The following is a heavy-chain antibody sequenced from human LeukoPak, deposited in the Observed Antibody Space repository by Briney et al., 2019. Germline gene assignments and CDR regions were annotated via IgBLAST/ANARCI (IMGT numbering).Heavy chain of an antibody. V-gene: IGHV3-23*01. Sequence: GGSLRLSGAASGFTFSSYAMGWVRPAPGKGLEWVSAISGSGGSTYYADSVKGRFTISRDNSKNTLYLQMNSLRAEDTAIYYCAEAGIVGRTFRIDYWGQGTQVTVSS. CDR2: ISGSGGST. CDR3: AEAGIVGRTFRIDY. D-gene: IGHD1-26*01. J-gene: IGHJ4*02. CDR1: GFTFSSYA.